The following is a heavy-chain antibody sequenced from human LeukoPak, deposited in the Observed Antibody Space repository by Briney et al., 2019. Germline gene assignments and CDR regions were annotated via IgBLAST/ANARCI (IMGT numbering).Heavy chain of an antibody. CDR2: MDSSSTYI. V-gene: IGHV3-21*01. J-gene: IGHJ4*02. CDR1: GFTVTTYS. CDR3: ARYGVASSRSYIDY. D-gene: IGHD2-2*01. Sequence: GGSLRLSCAASGFTVTTYSMSWVRQAPGKGLEWVSSMDSSSTYIYYADSVKGRFTISRDNARNSLFLQMNSLRAEDTAVYYCARYGVASSRSYIDYWGQGTLVTVS.